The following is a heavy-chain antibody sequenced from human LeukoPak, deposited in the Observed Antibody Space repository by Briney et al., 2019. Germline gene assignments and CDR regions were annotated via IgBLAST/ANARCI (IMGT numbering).Heavy chain of an antibody. D-gene: IGHD6-13*01. CDR1: GGSISSFY. CDR3: VRGAATFRGDAFDI. Sequence: SETLSLTCTVSGGSISSFYWGWIRQPAGKGLEWIGRIHTTGSTNYNPSLKSRVTMSVETSKNQFSLKVNSVTAADTAVYYCVRGAATFRGDAFDIWGPGTMVTVSS. CDR2: IHTTGST. J-gene: IGHJ3*02. V-gene: IGHV4-4*07.